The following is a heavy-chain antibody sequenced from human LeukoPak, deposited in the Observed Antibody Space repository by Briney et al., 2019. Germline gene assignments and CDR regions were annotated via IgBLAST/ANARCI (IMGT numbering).Heavy chain of an antibody. CDR1: GGSVNSGNW. Sequence: PSETLSLTCSVSGGSVNSGNWWSWVRQPPGKGLEWIGEIYHSGSTNYNPTLNSRVTISVDKSKNQFSLKLSSVTAAGTAVYYCARGSPILGATRAFDYWGQGTLVTVSS. J-gene: IGHJ4*02. V-gene: IGHV4-4*02. CDR2: IYHSGST. D-gene: IGHD1-26*01. CDR3: ARGSPILGATRAFDY.